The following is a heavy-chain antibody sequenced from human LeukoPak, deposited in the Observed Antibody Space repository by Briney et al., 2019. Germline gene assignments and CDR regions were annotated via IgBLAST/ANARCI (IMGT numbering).Heavy chain of an antibody. V-gene: IGHV4-34*01. Sequence: SETLSLTCAVYGGSFSGYYWSWVRQPPGKGLEWIGEINHSGSTNYNPSLKSRVTISVDTSENQFSLKLTSVTAADTAVYYCARGIHYGSGSYSYYYMDVWGKGTTVTVSS. CDR1: GGSFSGYY. CDR3: ARGIHYGSGSYSYYYMDV. J-gene: IGHJ6*03. CDR2: INHSGST. D-gene: IGHD3-10*01.